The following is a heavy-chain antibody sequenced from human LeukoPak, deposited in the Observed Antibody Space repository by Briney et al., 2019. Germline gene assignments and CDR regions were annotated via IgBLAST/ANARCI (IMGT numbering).Heavy chain of an antibody. J-gene: IGHJ4*02. CDR1: GFTFSSYA. V-gene: IGHV3-23*01. D-gene: IGHD4-17*01. CDR2: ISADDSST. Sequence: GGSLRLSRAASGFTFSSYAMSWVRQAPGKGVEWVSAISADDSSTYYADSVEGRFTISRYNSKNALFLQMNSLRAEDTAVYYCARGAYGDYDYWGQGTLVTVSS. CDR3: ARGAYGDYDY.